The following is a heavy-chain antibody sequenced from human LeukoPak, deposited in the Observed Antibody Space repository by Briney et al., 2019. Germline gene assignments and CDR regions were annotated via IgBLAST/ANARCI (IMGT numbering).Heavy chain of an antibody. J-gene: IGHJ3*02. CDR3: ARALVGATGSDAFDI. V-gene: IGHV4-4*02. D-gene: IGHD1-26*01. CDR2: IYHSGTT. Sequence: PSETLSLTCAVSGGSISSSNWWSWVRQPPGKGLEWIGEIYHSGTTNYNPSLKSRVTISIDKSKNQFSLNLSSVTAADTAVYYCARALVGATGSDAFDIWGQRTMVTVSS. CDR1: GGSISSSNW.